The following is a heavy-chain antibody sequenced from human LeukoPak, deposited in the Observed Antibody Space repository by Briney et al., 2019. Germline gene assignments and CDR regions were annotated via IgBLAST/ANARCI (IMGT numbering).Heavy chain of an antibody. J-gene: IGHJ4*02. V-gene: IGHV1-46*01. Sequence: GASVKVSCKASGYTFTNYYIHWVRQAPGQGLGWMGNINPSGGGTTYAQRFQNRVFMTGDTSTSTVYMELSSLRSEDTAIYYCAREMPRTYYFDYWGQGTLVTAPS. D-gene: IGHD1-14*01. CDR3: AREMPRTYYFDY. CDR1: GYTFTNYY. CDR2: INPSGGGT.